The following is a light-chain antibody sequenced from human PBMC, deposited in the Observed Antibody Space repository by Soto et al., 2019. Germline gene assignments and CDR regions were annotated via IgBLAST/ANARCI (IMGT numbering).Light chain of an antibody. CDR3: QQYSRFPWT. CDR1: QSINSW. Sequence: DIHMTQSPSTLSAPVGYRFTITCRASQSINSWLAWYQQKPGKAPKLLINKASSLEGGVPSRFRGSDSGTEFTLTIASLQPDDFETYYCQQYSRFPWTFGQGTKVDIK. CDR2: KAS. V-gene: IGKV1-5*03. J-gene: IGKJ1*01.